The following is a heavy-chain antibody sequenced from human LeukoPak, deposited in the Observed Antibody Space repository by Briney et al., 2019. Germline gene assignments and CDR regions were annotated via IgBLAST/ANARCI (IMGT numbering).Heavy chain of an antibody. CDR3: ATVTAVLRGSGSYQSKPHYYYGMDV. D-gene: IGHD3-10*01. CDR2: FDPEDGET. J-gene: IGHJ6*02. Sequence: GASVKVSCKASGYTFTSYGISWVRQAPGKGLEWMGGFDPEDGETIYAQKFQGRVTMTEDTSTDTAYMELSSLRSEDTAVYYCATVTAVLRGSGSYQSKPHYYYGMDVWGQGTTVTVSS. CDR1: GYTFTSYG. V-gene: IGHV1-24*01.